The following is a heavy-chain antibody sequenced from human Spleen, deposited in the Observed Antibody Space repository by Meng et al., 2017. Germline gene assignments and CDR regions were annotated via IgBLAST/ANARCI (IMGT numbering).Heavy chain of an antibody. CDR2: INIDGETT. CDR3: ARGKPCKS. J-gene: IGHJ4*01. CDR1: GFSFTSYW. Sequence: GESLKISCVASGFSFTSYWMHWVRQAPGEGLVWVSRINIDGETTNYADSVKGRFTISRDNSKNTLYLQMNSLRAEDTAVYYCARGKPCKSWGQGNLVNRSS. V-gene: IGHV3-74*01.